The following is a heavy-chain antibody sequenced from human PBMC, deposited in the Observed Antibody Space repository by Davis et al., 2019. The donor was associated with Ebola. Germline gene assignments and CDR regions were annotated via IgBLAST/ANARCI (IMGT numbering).Heavy chain of an antibody. D-gene: IGHD2-2*01. Sequence: GESLKISCAASGFTFSSYSMNWVRQAPGKGLEWVSSISSSSSYIYYADSVKGRFTISRDNAKNSLYLQMNSLRAEDMAVYYCARVTYCSSTSCYLSYYYYYMDVWGKGTTVTVSS. CDR1: GFTFSSYS. V-gene: IGHV3-21*01. J-gene: IGHJ6*03. CDR3: ARVTYCSSTSCYLSYYYYYMDV. CDR2: ISSSSSYI.